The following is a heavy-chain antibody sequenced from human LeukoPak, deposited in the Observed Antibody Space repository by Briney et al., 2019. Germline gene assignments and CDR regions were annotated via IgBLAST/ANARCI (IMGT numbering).Heavy chain of an antibody. CDR1: GGSISSYY. Sequence: PSETLSLTCTVSGGSISSYYWSWIRQPPGKGLEWIGYIYYSGSTNYNPSLKSRVTISVDTSKNQFSLKLSSVTAADTAVYYCARDPSLGGASFDYWGQGTLVTVSS. CDR3: ARDPSLGGASFDY. J-gene: IGHJ4*02. CDR2: IYYSGST. V-gene: IGHV4-59*01. D-gene: IGHD1-26*01.